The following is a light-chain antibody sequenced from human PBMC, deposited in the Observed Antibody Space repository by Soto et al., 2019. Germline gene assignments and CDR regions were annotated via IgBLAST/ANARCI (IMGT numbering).Light chain of an antibody. J-gene: IGKJ1*01. CDR3: QQGYSNPWT. V-gene: IGKV1-39*01. Sequence: DIQRTQPPASLSASAGDRVTITCRPSKSLKCYLHWYRQNAGQASKLLIYATSNLQSGVPSSFSCRGSETEFTLTVESLHPEDFATYYCQQGYSNPWTLGKGTKVDI. CDR2: ATS. CDR1: KSLKCY.